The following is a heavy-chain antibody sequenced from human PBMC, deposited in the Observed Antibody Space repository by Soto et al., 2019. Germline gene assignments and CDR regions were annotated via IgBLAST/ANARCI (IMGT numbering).Heavy chain of an antibody. CDR3: AKDAAAGPFDY. Sequence: GGALRLSCAASVFTFSSYWMSWVRQAPGKGLEWVANIKQDGSEKYYVDSVKGRFTISRDNAKNSLYLQMNSLRAEDTAVYYCAKDAAAGPFDYWGQGTLVTVSS. CDR1: VFTFSSYW. V-gene: IGHV3-7*01. D-gene: IGHD6-13*01. J-gene: IGHJ4*02. CDR2: IKQDGSEK.